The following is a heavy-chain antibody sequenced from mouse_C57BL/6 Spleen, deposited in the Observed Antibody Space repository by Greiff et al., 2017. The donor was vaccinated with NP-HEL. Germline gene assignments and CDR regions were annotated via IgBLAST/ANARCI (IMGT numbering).Heavy chain of an antibody. Sequence: EVKLVESGGGLVQPGGSLSLSCAAPGFTFTDYYMSWVRQPPGKALEWLGFIRNKANGYTTEYSASVKGRFTISRDNSQSILYLQMNALRAEDSATYYCARSSMRGYAMDYWGQGTSVTVSS. CDR3: ARSSMRGYAMDY. V-gene: IGHV7-3*01. CDR1: GFTFTDYY. D-gene: IGHD2-3*01. CDR2: IRNKANGYTT. J-gene: IGHJ4*01.